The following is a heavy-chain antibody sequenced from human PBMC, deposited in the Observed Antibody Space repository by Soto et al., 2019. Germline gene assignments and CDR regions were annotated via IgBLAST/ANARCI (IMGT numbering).Heavy chain of an antibody. J-gene: IGHJ6*02. V-gene: IGHV4-59*01. CDR1: GGSISSYY. D-gene: IGHD1-7*01. CDR2: IYYSGST. CDR3: AREGLTGTIGLYYYYGMDV. Sequence: QVQLQESGPGLVKPSETLSLTCTVSGGSISSYYWSWIRQPPGKGLEWIGYIYYSGSTNYNPSLKSRVPISVDPSKNQFSPKLSSVTAADTAVYYCAREGLTGTIGLYYYYGMDVWGQGTTVTVSS.